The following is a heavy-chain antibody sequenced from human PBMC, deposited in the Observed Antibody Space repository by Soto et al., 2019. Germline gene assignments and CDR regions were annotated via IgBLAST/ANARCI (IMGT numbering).Heavy chain of an antibody. CDR1: GGSISSGGYY. Sequence: QVQLQESGPGLVKPSQTLSLTCTVSGGSISSGGYYWSWIRQHPGKGLEWIGYIYYSGSTYYNPSLKTRVTTSVDTSKNQFSLKLSSVTAADTAVYYCAREGGALGYGMDVWGQGTTVTVSS. CDR3: AREGGALGYGMDV. J-gene: IGHJ6*02. V-gene: IGHV4-31*03. D-gene: IGHD3-16*01. CDR2: IYYSGST.